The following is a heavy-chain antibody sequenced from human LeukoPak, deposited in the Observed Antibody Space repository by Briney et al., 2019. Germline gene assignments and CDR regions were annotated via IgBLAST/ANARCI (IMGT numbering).Heavy chain of an antibody. Sequence: SQTLSLTCTVSGGSISSGGYSWSWIRQHPGKGLEWIGYIYYSGSTYYNPSLKSRVTISVDTSKNQFSLKLSSVTAADTAVYYCARGYGDYEPFDYWGQGTLVTVSS. V-gene: IGHV4-31*03. CDR1: GGSISSGGYS. CDR2: IYYSGST. J-gene: IGHJ4*02. CDR3: ARGYGDYEPFDY. D-gene: IGHD4-17*01.